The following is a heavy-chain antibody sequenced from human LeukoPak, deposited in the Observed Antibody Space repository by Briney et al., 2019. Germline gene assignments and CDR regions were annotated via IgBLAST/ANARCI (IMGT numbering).Heavy chain of an antibody. V-gene: IGHV4-39*01. CDR1: GGSISSSSYY. D-gene: IGHD3-3*01. CDR2: IYYSRST. Sequence: SETLSLTCTVSGGSISSSSYYWGWIRQPPGKGLEWIGSIYYSRSTYYNPSLKSRVTISVDTSKNQFSPKLSSVTAADTAVYYCARQSNDFWSGYYKYYFDYWGQGTLVTVSS. CDR3: ARQSNDFWSGYYKYYFDY. J-gene: IGHJ4*02.